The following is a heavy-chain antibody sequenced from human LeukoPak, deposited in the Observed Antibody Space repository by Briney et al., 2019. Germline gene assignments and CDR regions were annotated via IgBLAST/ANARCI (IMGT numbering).Heavy chain of an antibody. CDR1: GYTFTGYY. D-gene: IGHD1-20*01. J-gene: IGHJ6*03. Sequence: ASVKVSCKASGYTFTGYYMHWVRQAPGQGLEWMGWINPNSGGTNYAQKFQGRVTMTRDTSISTAYMELSRLRSDDTAVYYCATGGITPSDYYYYYMDVWGKGTTVTVSS. V-gene: IGHV1-2*02. CDR2: INPNSGGT. CDR3: ATGGITPSDYYYYYMDV.